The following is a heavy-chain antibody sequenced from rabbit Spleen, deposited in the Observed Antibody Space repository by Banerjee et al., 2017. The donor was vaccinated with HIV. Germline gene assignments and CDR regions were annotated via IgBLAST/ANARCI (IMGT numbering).Heavy chain of an antibody. V-gene: IGHV1S45*01. D-gene: IGHD6-1*01. CDR3: ARDVGSYDYIDVHFNL. CDR2: IYTGNAKT. Sequence: QEQLEESGGGLVKPEGSLTLTCTASGFSFSSSYDMCWVRQAPGKGLEWIGCIYTGNAKTYYASWAKGRFTISKSSSTTVTLQMTSLTAADTATYFCARDVGSYDYIDVHFNLWGPGTLVTVS. J-gene: IGHJ4*01. CDR1: GFSFSSSYD.